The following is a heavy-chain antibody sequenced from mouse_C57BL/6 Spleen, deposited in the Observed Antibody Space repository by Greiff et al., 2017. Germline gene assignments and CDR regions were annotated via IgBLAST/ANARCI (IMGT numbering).Heavy chain of an antibody. Sequence: QVQLQQPGAELVMPGASVKLSCKASGYTFTSYWMHWVKQRPGQGLEWIGEIDPSDSYTNYNQKFKGKSTLTVDKSSSTAYMQLSRLTSEDSAVDYCARRGGNRYFDDWGQGTTLTVSS. D-gene: IGHD2-1*01. CDR2: IDPSDSYT. J-gene: IGHJ2*01. CDR1: GYTFTSYW. CDR3: ARRGGNRYFDD. V-gene: IGHV1-69*01.